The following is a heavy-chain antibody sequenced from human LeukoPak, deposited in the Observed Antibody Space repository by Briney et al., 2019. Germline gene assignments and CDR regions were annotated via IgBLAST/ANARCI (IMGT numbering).Heavy chain of an antibody. Sequence: KPSETLSLTCTVSGGSISSYYWSWIRQPPGKGLEWIGYIYYSGSTNYNPSLKSRVTISVDLSKNLFSLKLSSVTAADTAVYYCARDLFGELRFWGQGILVTVSS. CDR1: GGSISSYY. J-gene: IGHJ4*02. D-gene: IGHD3-10*02. CDR2: IYYSGST. V-gene: IGHV4-59*01. CDR3: ARDLFGELRF.